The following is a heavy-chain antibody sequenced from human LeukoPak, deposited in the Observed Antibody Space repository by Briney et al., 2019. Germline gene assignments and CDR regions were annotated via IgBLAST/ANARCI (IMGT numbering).Heavy chain of an antibody. CDR1: GGSISGYY. V-gene: IGHV4-4*07. J-gene: IGHJ3*01. Sequence: PSETLSLTCTVSGGSISGYYWTWLRQPAGEGLEWIGYTHSSGSTNYNPSLKGRVTMTLDTSMNQVSLRLTSVTAADTAVYYCTRVCSSCRSSFDLWGQGTMVTVSS. D-gene: IGHD3-10*01. CDR2: THSSGST. CDR3: TRVCSSCRSSFDL.